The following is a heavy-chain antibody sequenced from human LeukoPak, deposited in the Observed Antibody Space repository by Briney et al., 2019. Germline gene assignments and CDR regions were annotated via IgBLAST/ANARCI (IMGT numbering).Heavy chain of an antibody. CDR3: ARGGSGIAARRRYYYYMDV. D-gene: IGHD6-6*01. Sequence: ASVKVSCKASGYTFTSYDINWVRQATGQGLEWMGWMNPNSGNTGYAQKFQGRVTMTRNTSISTAYMELNSLRSEDTAVYYCARGGSGIAARRRYYYYMDVWGKGTTVTVSS. CDR2: MNPNSGNT. J-gene: IGHJ6*03. V-gene: IGHV1-8*01. CDR1: GYTFTSYD.